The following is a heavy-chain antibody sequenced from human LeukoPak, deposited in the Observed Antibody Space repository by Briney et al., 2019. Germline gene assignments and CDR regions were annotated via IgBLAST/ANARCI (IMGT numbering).Heavy chain of an antibody. CDR3: ARLTGHFAFDI. CDR1: GFTFIGYY. V-gene: IGHV1-2*02. D-gene: IGHD7-27*01. Sequence: GASVKVSCKASGFTFIGYYIYWVRQAPGQGLEWMGWINPNNGDTHYAQNFQGRVTMTRDTSISTAYVELSRLGSDDTAVYYCARLTGHFAFDIWGQGTMVTVSS. J-gene: IGHJ3*02. CDR2: INPNNGDT.